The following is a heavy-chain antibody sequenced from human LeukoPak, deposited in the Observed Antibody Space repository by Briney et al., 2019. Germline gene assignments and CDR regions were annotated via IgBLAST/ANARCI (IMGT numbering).Heavy chain of an antibody. J-gene: IGHJ5*02. Sequence: PGGSLRLSCAASGFTFSSYWMTWVRQAPGKGLEWVANIKQDGSEKYYVDSVKGRFTISRDNAKNSLYLQMNSLRDEDTAVYYCARGNYENWFDPWGQGTLVTVSS. CDR2: IKQDGSEK. D-gene: IGHD4-11*01. CDR3: ARGNYENWFDP. V-gene: IGHV3-7*01. CDR1: GFTFSSYW.